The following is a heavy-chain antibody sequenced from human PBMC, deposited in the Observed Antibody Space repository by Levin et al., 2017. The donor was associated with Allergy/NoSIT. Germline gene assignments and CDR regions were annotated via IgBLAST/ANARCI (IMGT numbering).Heavy chain of an antibody. Sequence: PSETLSLTCSVSGGSISSTDYFWAWIRQPPGRGLEWIGSIYHSGTTYHNSSLKSRVTIAADTFNNQFSLSLTSVTAADTALYFCARSVAALAGKWYFHMDVWGKGTTVTVSS. D-gene: IGHD6-19*01. CDR2: IYHSGTT. CDR1: GGSISSTDYF. V-gene: IGHV4-39*01. CDR3: ARSVAALAGKWYFHMDV. J-gene: IGHJ6*03.